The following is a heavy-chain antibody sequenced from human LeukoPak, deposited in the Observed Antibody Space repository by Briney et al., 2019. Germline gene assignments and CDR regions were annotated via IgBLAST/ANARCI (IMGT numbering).Heavy chain of an antibody. CDR2: INPSGGGT. Sequence: ASVKVSCKASGYTFTKYYMHWVRQAPGQGLEWTGVINPSGGGTSYAQKFQGRITLTRDMSTSTVYMELSSLRSEDTAVYYCATPHVNSSGYYAFDYWGQGTLVTVSS. V-gene: IGHV1-46*01. D-gene: IGHD3-22*01. CDR1: GYTFTKYY. J-gene: IGHJ4*02. CDR3: ATPHVNSSGYYAFDY.